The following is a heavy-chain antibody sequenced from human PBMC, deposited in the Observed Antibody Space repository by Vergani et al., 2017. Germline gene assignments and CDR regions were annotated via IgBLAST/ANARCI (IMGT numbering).Heavy chain of an antibody. D-gene: IGHD2-2*02. CDR3: YTDYHDY. Sequence: VQLVESGGGVVQPGRSLRLSCAASGFTFNQYGLHWVRQAPGKGLEWIDRIRSKNDGGTADYAAPLKGRFTISRDDSKDSAFLLVNNLKTEDTAVYFCYTDYHDYWGQGTLVTVSS. J-gene: IGHJ4*02. V-gene: IGHV3-15*01. CDR2: IRSKNDGGTA. CDR1: GFTFNQYG.